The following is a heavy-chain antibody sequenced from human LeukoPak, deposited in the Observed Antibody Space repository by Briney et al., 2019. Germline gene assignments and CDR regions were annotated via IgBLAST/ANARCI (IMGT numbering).Heavy chain of an antibody. J-gene: IGHJ2*01. CDR2: IYYSGST. CDR3: ARRARPSLGGQQWLVPWYFDL. Sequence: SETLSLTCTVSGGSISSSSYYWGWISQPPGKGLKWIGSIYYSGSTYYNPSLKSRVTISVDTSKNQFSLKLSSVTAADTAVYYCARRARPSLGGQQWLVPWYFDLWGRGTLVTVSS. CDR1: GGSISSSSYY. V-gene: IGHV4-39*01. D-gene: IGHD6-19*01.